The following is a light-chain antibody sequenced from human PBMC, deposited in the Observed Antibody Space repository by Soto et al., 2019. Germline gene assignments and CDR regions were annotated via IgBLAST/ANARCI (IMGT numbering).Light chain of an antibody. Sequence: QSVLTQPPSASGSPGQSVTISCTGTSGDVGGYDYVSWYQQHPGKAPKLMIYEVTKRPLGVPDRFSGPKFGNTASLTVSGLQAEDEADYYCSSYAGSDNPYVFGTGTKVTVL. J-gene: IGLJ1*01. CDR2: EVT. V-gene: IGLV2-8*01. CDR3: SSYAGSDNPYV. CDR1: SGDVGGYDY.